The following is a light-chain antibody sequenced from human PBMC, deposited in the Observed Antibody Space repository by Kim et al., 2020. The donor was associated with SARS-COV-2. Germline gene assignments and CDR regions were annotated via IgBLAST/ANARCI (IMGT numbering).Light chain of an antibody. CDR2: AAS. CDR3: QQYGSSPWT. V-gene: IGKV3-20*01. J-gene: IGKJ1*01. CDR1: QSVRSNY. Sequence: PGERATLSCGASQSVRSNYLAWYQQKPGQAPRLLIYAASSRATGILDRFSGSGSGTDFTLTIIRLEPEDFAVYYCQQYGSSPWTFAQGTKVDIK.